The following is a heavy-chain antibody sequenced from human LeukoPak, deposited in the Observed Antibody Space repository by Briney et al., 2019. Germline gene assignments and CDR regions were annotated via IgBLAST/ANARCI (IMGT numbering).Heavy chain of an antibody. CDR3: ARGPASGSNFAWFDT. J-gene: IGHJ5*02. V-gene: IGHV4-59*12. CDR1: GGSISSYY. Sequence: SETLSLTCTVSGGSISSYYWSWIRQPPGKGLEWIGYIYYSGSTYYNPSLKSRVTISVDTSKNQLSLKLTSVTAADTAVYYCARGPASGSNFAWFDTWGQGTLVTVSS. D-gene: IGHD3-10*01. CDR2: IYYSGST.